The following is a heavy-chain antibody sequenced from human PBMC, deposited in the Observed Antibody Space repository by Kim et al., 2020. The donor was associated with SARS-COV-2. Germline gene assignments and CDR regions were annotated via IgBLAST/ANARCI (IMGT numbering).Heavy chain of an antibody. CDR1: GFTFGDYA. J-gene: IGHJ6*03. D-gene: IGHD3-3*01. Sequence: GGSLRLSCAASGFTFGDYAMHWVRQAPGKGLEWVSGISWNSGSIGYADPVKGRFTISRDNAKNSLYLQMNSLRAEDTALYYCAASYDFWSGLMDVWGKGTTVTVSS. V-gene: IGHV3-9*01. CDR2: ISWNSGSI. CDR3: AASYDFWSGLMDV.